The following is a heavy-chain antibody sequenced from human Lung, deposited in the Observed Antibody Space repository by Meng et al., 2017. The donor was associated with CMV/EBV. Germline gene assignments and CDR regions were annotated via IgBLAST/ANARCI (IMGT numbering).Heavy chain of an antibody. CDR3: ATQAPPGITDKDYFYYGMDV. D-gene: IGHD1-14*01. CDR1: GFIVSSKY. CDR2: IYTGGSA. J-gene: IGHJ6*02. Sequence: GGSLRLSCAVSGFIVSSKYMTWVRQTPGKGLEWVSIIYTGGSASYADSVKGRFTISRDNSKNTLYLQMNSLRAEDTAVYYCATQAPPGITDKDYFYYGMDVWGQGTTVTVPS. V-gene: IGHV3-53*01.